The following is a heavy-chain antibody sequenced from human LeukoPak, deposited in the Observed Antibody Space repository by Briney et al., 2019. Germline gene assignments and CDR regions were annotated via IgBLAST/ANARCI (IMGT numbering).Heavy chain of an antibody. CDR1: GFTFSSYA. J-gene: IGHJ4*02. V-gene: IGHV3-23*01. Sequence: GGSLRLSCTASGFTFSSYAMNWVRQAPGKGLEWVAGISGSGSSTYDADSAKGRFTISRDNSKNTLYLQTNSLRAEDTAVYYCARDKTTRWQKYFAYWGQGTLVTVSS. CDR2: ISGSGSST. D-gene: IGHD1-14*01. CDR3: ARDKTTRWQKYFAY.